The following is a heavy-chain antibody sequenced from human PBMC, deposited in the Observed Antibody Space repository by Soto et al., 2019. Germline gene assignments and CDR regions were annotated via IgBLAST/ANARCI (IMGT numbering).Heavy chain of an antibody. D-gene: IGHD2-15*01. V-gene: IGHV4-4*02. J-gene: IGHJ6*02. CDR2: IYHSGST. Sequence: QVQLQESGPGLVKPSGTLSLTCAVSGASISSSDWWNWVRQPPGKGLEWIGQIYHSGSTNYNPSLKRRVTISVDKPKNQFSLNLSSVTAADTAVYYCARAGTGYCSGGSCYSGLYGLAVWGQGTTVTVSS. CDR1: GASISSSDW. CDR3: ARAGTGYCSGGSCYSGLYGLAV.